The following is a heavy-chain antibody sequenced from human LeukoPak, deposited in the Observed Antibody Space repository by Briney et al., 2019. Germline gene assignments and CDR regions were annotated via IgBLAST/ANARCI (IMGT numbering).Heavy chain of an antibody. J-gene: IGHJ6*02. CDR1: GFTFSSYA. CDR3: ARDPRIAARPGGMDV. D-gene: IGHD6-6*01. CDR2: ISSNGGST. V-gene: IGHV3-64*01. Sequence: GGSLRLSCAASGFTFSSYAMHWVRQAPGKGLEYVSAISSNGGSTYYANSVKGRFTISRDNFKNTLYLQMGSLRAEDMAVYYCARDPRIAARPGGMDVWGQGTTVTVSS.